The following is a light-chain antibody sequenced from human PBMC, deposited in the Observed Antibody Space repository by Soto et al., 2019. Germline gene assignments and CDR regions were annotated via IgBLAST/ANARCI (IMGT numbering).Light chain of an antibody. J-gene: IGKJ1*01. CDR3: KHYKTYPWT. Sequence: DIQMTQSPSTLSASVGDRVTITCRASQSISSWLAWYQQKPGKAHKLLIYKAYSLESGVQSRFSGSGSGTEFTLTIRSLQPEDLASYYCKHYKTYPWTFGQGTKVDIK. CDR1: QSISSW. V-gene: IGKV1-5*03. CDR2: KAY.